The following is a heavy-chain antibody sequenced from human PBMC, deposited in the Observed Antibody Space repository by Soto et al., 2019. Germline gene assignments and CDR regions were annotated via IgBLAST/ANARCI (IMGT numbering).Heavy chain of an antibody. V-gene: IGHV4-59*01. CDR1: GVSISNYY. J-gene: IGHJ6*03. CDR2: NHYSGGT. Sequence: QVQLQESGPGLVKPSETLSLTCAVSGVSISNYYWSWMRQSQGRGLEWIGYNHYSGGTNYNPSLNSRVTISVDTSKNQFLLKLTSVTAADTAVYYCARAPGYYYMDVWGKGTTVTVSS. CDR3: ARAPGYYYMDV.